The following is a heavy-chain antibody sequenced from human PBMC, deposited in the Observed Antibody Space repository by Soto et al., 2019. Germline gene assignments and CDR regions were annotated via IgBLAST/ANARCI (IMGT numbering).Heavy chain of an antibody. CDR2: IYYSGST. D-gene: IGHD5-12*01. V-gene: IGHV4-39*01. CDR3: ARTPNLYDYRPYYYYYMDV. CDR1: GGSISSSSYY. J-gene: IGHJ6*03. Sequence: SETLSLTCTVSGGSISSSSYYWGWIRQPPGKGLEWIGSIYYSGSTYYNPSLKSRVTISVDTSKNQFSLKLSSVTAADTAVYYCARTPNLYDYRPYYYYYMDVWGKGTTVTISS.